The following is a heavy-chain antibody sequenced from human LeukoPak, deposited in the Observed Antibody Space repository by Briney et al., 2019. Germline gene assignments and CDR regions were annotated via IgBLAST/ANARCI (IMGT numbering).Heavy chain of an antibody. J-gene: IGHJ4*02. CDR2: IYYSGST. CDR3: ARVDCSGGSCYYFDY. CDR1: GGSISSGDYY. D-gene: IGHD2-15*01. Sequence: SETLSHTCTVSGGSISSGDYYWSWIRQPPGKGLEWIGYIYYSGSTYYNPSLKSRVTISVDTSKNQFSLKLSSVTAADTAVYYCARVDCSGGSCYYFDYWGQGTLVTVSS. V-gene: IGHV4-30-4*08.